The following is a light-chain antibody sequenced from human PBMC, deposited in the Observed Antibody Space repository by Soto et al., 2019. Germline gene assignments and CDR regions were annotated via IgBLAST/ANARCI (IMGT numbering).Light chain of an antibody. CDR1: SSAVSASNY. J-gene: IGLJ2*01. Sequence: QSVLTQPASVSGSPGQSITCSCTGTSSAVSASNYVSWYQQHPGKAPKLISSDVTDRPSGGSNRFSGSKSGNTASLAISGLQAEDEADYFCSSYSAGYTLVLFGGGTTVTVL. CDR3: SSYSAGYTLVL. CDR2: DVT. V-gene: IGLV2-14*03.